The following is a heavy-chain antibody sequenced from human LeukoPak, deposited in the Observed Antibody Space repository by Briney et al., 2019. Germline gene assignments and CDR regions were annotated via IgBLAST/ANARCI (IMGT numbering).Heavy chain of an antibody. CDR3: AREGSVAAMDY. D-gene: IGHD2-15*01. J-gene: IGHJ4*02. V-gene: IGHV3-7*01. Sequence: DSVKGRFTISRDNAKDSLYLQMNSLRAEDTAVYYCAREGSVAAMDYWGQGTLATVSS.